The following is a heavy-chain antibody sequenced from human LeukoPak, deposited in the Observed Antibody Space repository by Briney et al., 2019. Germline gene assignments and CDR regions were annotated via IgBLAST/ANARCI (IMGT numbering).Heavy chain of an antibody. CDR3: ARSPYCSSTSCYVGVLSNAGYYYMDV. CDR2: ISSSSSYI. J-gene: IGHJ6*03. V-gene: IGHV3-21*01. D-gene: IGHD2-2*01. Sequence: GGSLRLSCAASGFTFSSYSMNWVRQAPGKGLEWVSSISSSSSYIYYADSVKGRFTISRDNAKNSLYLQMNSLRAEDTAVYYCARSPYCSSTSCYVGVLSNAGYYYMDVWGKGTTVTVSS. CDR1: GFTFSSYS.